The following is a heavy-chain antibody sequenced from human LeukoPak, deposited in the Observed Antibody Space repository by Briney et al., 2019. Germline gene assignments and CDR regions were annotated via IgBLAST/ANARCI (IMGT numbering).Heavy chain of an antibody. CDR2: ISYDGSNK. CDR1: GFTFSRYA. J-gene: IGHJ4*02. CDR3: ARGRQWSDY. D-gene: IGHD6-19*01. Sequence: PGGSLRLSCAASGFTFSRYAIHWVRQAPGKGQEWVAVISYDGSNKYYADSVKGRFTISRDNSKNTVYLQMNSLRVEDTAVYYCARGRQWSDYWGQGTLVTVSS. V-gene: IGHV3-30*04.